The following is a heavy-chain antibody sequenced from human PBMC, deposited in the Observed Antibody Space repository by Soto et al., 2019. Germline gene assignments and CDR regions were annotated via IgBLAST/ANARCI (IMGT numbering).Heavy chain of an antibody. CDR1: GGSISSYY. D-gene: IGHD2-2*01. J-gene: IGHJ4*02. Sequence: SETLSLTCTVSGGSISSYYWSWIRQPPGKGLEWIGYIYYSGSTNYNPSLKSRVTISVDTSKNQFSLKLSSVTAADTAVYYCARAVPNSIVVVPAATPPPFDYWGQGTLVTVSS. CDR2: IYYSGST. CDR3: ARAVPNSIVVVPAATPPPFDY. V-gene: IGHV4-59*12.